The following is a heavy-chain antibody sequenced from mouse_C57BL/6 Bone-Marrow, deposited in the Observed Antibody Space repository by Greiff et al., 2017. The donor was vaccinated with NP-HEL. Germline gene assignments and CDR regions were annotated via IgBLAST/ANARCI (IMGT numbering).Heavy chain of an antibody. CDR1: GFTFSSYG. V-gene: IGHV5-9-1*02. CDR3: TRDPYYFDY. J-gene: IGHJ2*01. CDR2: ISSGGDYI. Sequence: EVKLQESGGDLVKPGGSLKLSCAASGFTFSSYGMSWVRQTPDKRLEWVAYISSGGDYIYYADTVKGRFTISRDNARNTLYLQMSSLKSEDTAMYYCTRDPYYFDYWGQGTTLTVSS.